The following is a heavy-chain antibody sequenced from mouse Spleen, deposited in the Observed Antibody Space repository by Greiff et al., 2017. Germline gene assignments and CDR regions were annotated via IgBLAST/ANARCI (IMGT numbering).Heavy chain of an antibody. CDR1: GFNIKDYY. CDR3: AAYYYGSSGLDY. Sequence: DVKLVESGAELVKPGASVKLSCTASGFNIKDYYMHWVKQRTEQGLEWIGRIDPEDGETKYAPKFQGKATITADTSSNTAYLQLSSLTSEDTAVYYCAAYYYGSSGLDYWGQGTTLTVSS. D-gene: IGHD1-1*01. J-gene: IGHJ2*01. CDR2: IDPEDGET. V-gene: IGHV14-2*01.